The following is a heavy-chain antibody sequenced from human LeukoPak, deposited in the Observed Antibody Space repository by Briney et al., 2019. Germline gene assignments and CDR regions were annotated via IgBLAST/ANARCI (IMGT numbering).Heavy chain of an antibody. J-gene: IGHJ4*02. D-gene: IGHD6-19*01. CDR1: GYTLTELS. CDR2: FDPEDGET. Sequence: ASVKVSCKVSGYTLTELSMHWVRQAPGKGLEWMGGFDPEDGETIYAQKFQGRVTMTEDTSTATAYMELNSLRSDDTAVYYCAREIIPMDSSGLLGYWGQGTLVTVSS. V-gene: IGHV1-24*01. CDR3: AREIIPMDSSGLLGY.